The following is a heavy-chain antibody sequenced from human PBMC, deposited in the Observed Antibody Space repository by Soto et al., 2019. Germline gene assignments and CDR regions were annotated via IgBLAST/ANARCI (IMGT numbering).Heavy chain of an antibody. V-gene: IGHV5-51*01. CDR3: ARTAAAGKYYYGMDV. J-gene: IGHJ6*02. D-gene: IGHD6-13*01. Sequence: PGESLKISCKGSGYSFTSYWIGWVRQMPGKGLESMGIIYPGDSDTRYGPSFQGQVTISADKSISTAYLQWSSLKASDTAMYYCARTAAAGKYYYGMDVWGQGTTVTVSS. CDR2: IYPGDSDT. CDR1: GYSFTSYW.